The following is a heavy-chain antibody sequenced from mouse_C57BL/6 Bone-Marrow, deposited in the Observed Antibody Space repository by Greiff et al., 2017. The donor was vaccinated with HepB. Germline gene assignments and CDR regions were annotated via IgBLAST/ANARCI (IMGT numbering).Heavy chain of an antibody. CDR2: INPNNGGT. CDR3: ARNYYGSLDYFDY. J-gene: IGHJ2*01. Sequence: VQLVESGPELVKPGASVKMSCQASGYTFTDYNMHWVKQSHGKSLEWIGYINPNNGGTSYNQKFKGKATLTVNKSSSTAYMELRSLTSEDSAVYYCARNYYGSLDYFDYWGQGTTLTVSS. CDR1: GYTFTDYN. D-gene: IGHD1-1*01. V-gene: IGHV1-22*01.